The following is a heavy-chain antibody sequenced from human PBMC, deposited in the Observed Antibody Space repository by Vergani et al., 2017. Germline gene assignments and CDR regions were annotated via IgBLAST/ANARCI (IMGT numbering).Heavy chain of an antibody. CDR3: ARGGSALWAAEEWFHP. Sequence: QLQLQESGSGLVKPSQTLSLTCAVSGGSISSGGYSWSWIRQPPGKGLDWIGYIYHSGSTYYNPSLKSRVTISVDRSKNQFSLKLSSVTAADTAVYYCARGGSALWAAEEWFHPWGQGTLVTVSS. CDR1: GGSISSGGYS. CDR2: IYHSGST. J-gene: IGHJ5*02. D-gene: IGHD6-25*01. V-gene: IGHV4-30-2*01.